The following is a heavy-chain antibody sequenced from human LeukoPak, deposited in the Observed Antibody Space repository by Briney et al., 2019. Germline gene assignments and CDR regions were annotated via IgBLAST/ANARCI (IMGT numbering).Heavy chain of an antibody. CDR3: ARGDSGYDYVRLDP. CDR2: IYYSGST. J-gene: IGHJ5*02. CDR1: GGSISSGGYY. Sequence: SETLSLTCTVSGGSISSGGYYWSWIRQHPGKGLEWIGYIYYSGSTYYNPSLKSRVTISVDTSKNQFSLKLSSVTAADTAVYYCARGDSGYDYVRLDPWGQGTLVTVSS. D-gene: IGHD5-12*01. V-gene: IGHV4-31*03.